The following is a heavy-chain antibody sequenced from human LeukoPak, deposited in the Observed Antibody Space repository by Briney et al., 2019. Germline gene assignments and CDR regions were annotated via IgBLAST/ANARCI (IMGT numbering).Heavy chain of an antibody. CDR2: IKQDGSEK. V-gene: IGHV3-7*01. CDR1: GFTSSSYW. D-gene: IGHD1-26*01. Sequence: PGGSLRLSCAASGFTSSSYWMSWVRQAPGKGLEWVANIKQDGSEKYYVDSVKGRFTISRDNAKNSLYLQMNSLRAEDTAVYYCARAGALVGATPFDYWGQGTLVTVSS. CDR3: ARAGALVGATPFDY. J-gene: IGHJ4*02.